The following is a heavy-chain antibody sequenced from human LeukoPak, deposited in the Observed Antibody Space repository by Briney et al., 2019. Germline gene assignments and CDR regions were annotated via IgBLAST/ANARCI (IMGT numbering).Heavy chain of an antibody. CDR3: ARVDYGDYSKDFDY. CDR1: GGSISSSSYY. D-gene: IGHD4-17*01. CDR2: INHSGST. V-gene: IGHV4-39*07. Sequence: SETLSLTCTVSGGSISSSSYYWGWIRQPPGKGLEWIGEINHSGSTNYNPSLKSRVTISVDTSKNQFSLKLSSVTAADTAVYYCARVDYGDYSKDFDYWGQGTLVTVSS. J-gene: IGHJ4*02.